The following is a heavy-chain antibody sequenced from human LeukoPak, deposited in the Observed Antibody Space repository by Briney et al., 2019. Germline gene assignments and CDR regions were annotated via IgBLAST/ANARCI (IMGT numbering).Heavy chain of an antibody. CDR1: GGSINSDDYY. J-gene: IGHJ3*01. D-gene: IGHD2-15*01. V-gene: IGHV4-30-4*01. CDR3: ARDCSDGSCYDALDA. Sequence: PSETLSLTCTVSGGSINSDDYYWSWIRQPPGKGLEWMGYIYNRGSTYYNPSLKSRVTISLDTSRNQFSLRLSSVTAADTAMYYCARDCSDGSCYDALDAWGQGTMVTVSS. CDR2: IYNRGST.